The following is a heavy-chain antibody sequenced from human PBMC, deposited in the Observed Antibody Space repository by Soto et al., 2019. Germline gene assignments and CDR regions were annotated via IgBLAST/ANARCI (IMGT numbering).Heavy chain of an antibody. V-gene: IGHV3-48*02. D-gene: IGHD6-25*01. CDR1: GFTFNSYS. Sequence: EVQLVESGGGLVQPGGSLRLSCAASGFTFNSYSMNWVRQAPGKGLEWVSYISSSSTTKYYTDSVKGRFTISRDSAKNSLYLQMNSLRDDDMAVFYCASPRSGWENWFVPWGPGTLVTVSS. CDR3: ASPRSGWENWFVP. J-gene: IGHJ5*02. CDR2: ISSSSTTK.